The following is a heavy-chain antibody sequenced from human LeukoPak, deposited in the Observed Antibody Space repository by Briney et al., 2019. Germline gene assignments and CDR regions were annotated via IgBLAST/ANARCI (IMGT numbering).Heavy chain of an antibody. CDR1: GFTFNNYA. J-gene: IGHJ4*02. CDR2: ISGSGGST. CDR3: AKDSVPYYYGSGSYPDY. D-gene: IGHD3-10*01. V-gene: IGHV3-23*01. Sequence: GGSLRLSCAVSGFTFNNYAMSWVRQAPGKGLEWVSGISGSGGSTYYADSVKGRFTISRDNSKNTLYLQMKSLTAEDTAVYYCAKDSVPYYYGSGSYPDYWGQGTLVTVSS.